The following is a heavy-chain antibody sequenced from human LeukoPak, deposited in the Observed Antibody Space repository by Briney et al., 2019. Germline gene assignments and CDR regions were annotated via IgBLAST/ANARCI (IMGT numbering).Heavy chain of an antibody. CDR3: ARTYRYNWNIDAFDI. CDR1: GGSISSYF. CDR2: IYYSGNT. D-gene: IGHD1/OR15-1a*01. Sequence: PSETLSLTCTVSGGSISSYFYIWVRQPPGKGLEWIGYIYYSGNTNSNPSLKSRVTISLDTSKNQFSLKLSSVTAADTAVYYCARTYRYNWNIDAFDIWGQGTMVTVSS. V-gene: IGHV4-59*01. J-gene: IGHJ3*02.